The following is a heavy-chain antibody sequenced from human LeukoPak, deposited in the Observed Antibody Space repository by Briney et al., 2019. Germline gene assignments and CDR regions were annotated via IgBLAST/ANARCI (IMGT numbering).Heavy chain of an antibody. J-gene: IGHJ5*02. Sequence: KPSETLSLTCTVSGGSISSYYWSWIRQPPGKGLEWIGYIYYSGSTNYNPSLKSRVTISVDTSKNQFSLKLSSVTAADTAVYYCARQAYIGWFDPWGQGTLVTVSS. V-gene: IGHV4-59*08. CDR3: ARQAYIGWFDP. CDR2: IYYSGST. D-gene: IGHD3-16*01. CDR1: GGSISSYY.